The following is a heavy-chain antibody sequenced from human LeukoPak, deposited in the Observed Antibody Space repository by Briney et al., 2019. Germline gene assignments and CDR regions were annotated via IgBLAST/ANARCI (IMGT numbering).Heavy chain of an antibody. J-gene: IGHJ4*02. Sequence: GASVKVSCKASGYTFVNYYIHWVRQAPGQGLEWMGVINPSGGTTGYAQRFQGRVTMTRDTSTNTVYMELSSLRSEDTAVYYCARVGGNSLVGYWGRGTLVTVSS. CDR3: ARVGGNSLVGY. CDR1: GYTFVNYY. V-gene: IGHV1-46*01. CDR2: INPSGGTT. D-gene: IGHD4-23*01.